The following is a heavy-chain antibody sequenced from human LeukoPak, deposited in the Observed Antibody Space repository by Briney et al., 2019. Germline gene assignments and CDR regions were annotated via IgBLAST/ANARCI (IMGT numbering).Heavy chain of an antibody. CDR3: AGRAGGYSNGAILLY. D-gene: IGHD5-18*01. CDR1: GGTFSSYA. Sequence: SVKVSCKASGGTFSSYAISWVRQAPGQGLEWMGGIIPIFGTANYAQKFQGRVTITADKSTSTAYMELSSLRSEDTAVYYCAGRAGGYSNGAILLYWGQGTLVTVSS. CDR2: IIPIFGTA. J-gene: IGHJ4*02. V-gene: IGHV1-69*06.